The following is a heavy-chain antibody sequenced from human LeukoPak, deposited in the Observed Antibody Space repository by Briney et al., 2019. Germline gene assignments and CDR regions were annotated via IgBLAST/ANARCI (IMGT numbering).Heavy chain of an antibody. D-gene: IGHD6-13*01. V-gene: IGHV4-59*01. CDR1: GGSMSSYY. Sequence: PSQTLSLTCRVAGGSMSSYYWSGVRQPPGKGLGWGGYIYYSGTTTYNPSLKSRVTISVDTSKNQFSLKLSSLTAADTAVYYCARGVYVAAAQYGYWGQETLVTVSS. CDR2: IYYSGTT. J-gene: IGHJ4*02. CDR3: ARGVYVAAAQYGY.